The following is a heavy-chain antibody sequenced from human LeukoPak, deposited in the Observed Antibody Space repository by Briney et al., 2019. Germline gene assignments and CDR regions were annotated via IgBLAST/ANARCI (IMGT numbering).Heavy chain of an antibody. Sequence: PGGSLRLSCAASGFTLGSYAMSWVRQAPGKGLEWVSTISASGGDTYYADSVKGRFTISRDNSKNTLYLQMNSLRAEDTAVYYCARVDYGDYGFDYWGQGTLVTVSS. CDR1: GFTLGSYA. D-gene: IGHD4-17*01. CDR2: ISASGGDT. J-gene: IGHJ4*02. CDR3: ARVDYGDYGFDY. V-gene: IGHV3-23*01.